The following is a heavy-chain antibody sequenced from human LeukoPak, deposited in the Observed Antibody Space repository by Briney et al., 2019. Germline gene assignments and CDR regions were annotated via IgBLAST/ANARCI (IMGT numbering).Heavy chain of an antibody. Sequence: KPSETLSLTCTVSGGSISSSSYYWGWIRQPPGKGLDWIGNIYYSGSTYYNPSLKSRVTISVDTSKNQFSLKLSSVTAADTAVYYCARLINWYFDLWGRGTLVTVSS. J-gene: IGHJ2*01. CDR3: ARLINWYFDL. CDR2: IYYSGST. CDR1: GGSISSSSYY. V-gene: IGHV4-39*01.